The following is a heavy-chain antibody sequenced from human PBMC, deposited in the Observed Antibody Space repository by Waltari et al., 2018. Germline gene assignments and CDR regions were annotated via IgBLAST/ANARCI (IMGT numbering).Heavy chain of an antibody. Sequence: QVLLQESGPGLVQPSETLSLTCTVSGGSISNYYWSWIRQPPGKGLEWMGFINYSGSTNYNPSLKRRVTISVDTSKNQFSLKLSSVTAADTAVYYCARTDYGDYGYYYGMDVWGQGTTVTVSS. CDR3: ARTDYGDYGYYYGMDV. CDR2: INYSGST. CDR1: GGSISNYY. D-gene: IGHD4-17*01. J-gene: IGHJ6*02. V-gene: IGHV4-59*08.